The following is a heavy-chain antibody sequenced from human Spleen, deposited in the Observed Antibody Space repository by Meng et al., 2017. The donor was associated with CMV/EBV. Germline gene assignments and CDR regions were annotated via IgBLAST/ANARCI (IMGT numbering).Heavy chain of an antibody. V-gene: IGHV3-48*02. CDR1: GFTFTNYW. CDR2: ISPSSRTI. D-gene: IGHD4-17*01. Sequence: GGSLRLSCAASGFTFTNYWMTWVRQAPGKGLEWVSNISPSSRTIYYADSVKGRFTVSRDNAKNSLYLQMNSLRDEDTAVYYCARSPHDYGDYAIDYWGQGTLVTVSS. J-gene: IGHJ4*02. CDR3: ARSPHDYGDYAIDY.